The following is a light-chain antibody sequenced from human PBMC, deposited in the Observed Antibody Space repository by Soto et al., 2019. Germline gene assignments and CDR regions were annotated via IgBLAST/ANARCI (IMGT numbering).Light chain of an antibody. CDR1: QATRTG. V-gene: IGKV1-6*01. CDR3: LQDFNYLWT. CDR2: AAS. Sequence: IPMTQSPSSLSASVGDRVTITCRASQATRTGLGWYQQKPGKAPRLLIYAASILQSGVPSRFSGSGYGTDFTLTISSLQPEDFATYYCLQDFNYLWTFGQGTKVEMK. J-gene: IGKJ1*01.